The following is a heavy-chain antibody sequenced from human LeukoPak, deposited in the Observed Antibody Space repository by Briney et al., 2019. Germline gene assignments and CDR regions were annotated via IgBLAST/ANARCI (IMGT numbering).Heavy chain of an antibody. V-gene: IGHV1-18*01. CDR3: ARSQIVVVITNAFDI. Sequence: ASVKVSRKASGYTFTSYGISWVRQAPGQGLEWMGWISAYNGNTNYAQKLQGRVTMTTDTSTSTAYMELRSLRSDDTAVYYCARSQIVVVITNAFDIWGQGTMVTVSS. CDR1: GYTFTSYG. CDR2: ISAYNGNT. J-gene: IGHJ3*02. D-gene: IGHD3-22*01.